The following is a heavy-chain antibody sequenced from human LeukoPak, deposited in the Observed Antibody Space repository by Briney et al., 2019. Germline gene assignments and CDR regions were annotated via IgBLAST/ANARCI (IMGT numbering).Heavy chain of an antibody. Sequence: ASVKVSCKASGYTFTSWDINWVRQAPGQGREWMGWMNPNSGNTGYGQSFQGRITMTRDISIGTAYMELSNLTSEDTAIYYCTRGSSGRRDNWGQGTLVTVSA. V-gene: IGHV1-8*01. J-gene: IGHJ4*02. CDR3: TRGSSGRRDN. D-gene: IGHD6-19*01. CDR2: MNPNSGNT. CDR1: GYTFTSWD.